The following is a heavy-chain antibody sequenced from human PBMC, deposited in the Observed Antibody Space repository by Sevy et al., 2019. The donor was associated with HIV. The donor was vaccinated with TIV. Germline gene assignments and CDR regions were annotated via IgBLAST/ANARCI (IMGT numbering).Heavy chain of an antibody. Sequence: SETLSLTCTVSGGSISSTNYYWGWIRQPPGKGLQWIGTIYYSGSTYYNPSLKSRVSISVDTSKNQFSLKLSSVTAADTAVYYCARVSWHSSGWLWFDSWGQGTLVTVSS. CDR1: GGSISSTNYY. CDR3: ARVSWHSSGWLWFDS. CDR2: IYYSGST. V-gene: IGHV4-39*01. J-gene: IGHJ5*01. D-gene: IGHD6-19*01.